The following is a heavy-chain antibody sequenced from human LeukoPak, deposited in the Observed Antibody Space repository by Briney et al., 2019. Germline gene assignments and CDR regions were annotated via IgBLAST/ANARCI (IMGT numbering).Heavy chain of an antibody. J-gene: IGHJ4*02. V-gene: IGHV4-59*12. CDR2: IYYTGAT. D-gene: IGHD6-13*01. CDR3: ARVLAAARTGFDY. Sequence: KPSETLSLTCTVSRGSINYFYWSWIRQPPGKGLEFIAHIYYTGATDYNRSLQSRVSISVDTAKNQFSLKLSSVTAADTAVYYCARVLAAARTGFDYWGQGTLVTVSS. CDR1: RGSINYFY.